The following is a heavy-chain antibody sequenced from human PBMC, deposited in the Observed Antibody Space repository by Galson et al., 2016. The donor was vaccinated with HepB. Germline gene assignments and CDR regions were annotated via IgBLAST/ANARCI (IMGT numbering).Heavy chain of an antibody. J-gene: IGHJ4*02. D-gene: IGHD6-13*01. CDR3: ARHVPVAGTRGFDY. V-gene: IGHV4-34*01. CDR1: GGSFTNYY. Sequence: SETLSLTCAVYGGSFTNYYWSWIRQSPGKGLEWIGEIYHGGNTHYNPSLKSQVTMSIDKSKNQFSLKVNSVTAADTAVYYCARHVPVAGTRGFDYWGQGTLVTVSS. CDR2: IYHGGNT.